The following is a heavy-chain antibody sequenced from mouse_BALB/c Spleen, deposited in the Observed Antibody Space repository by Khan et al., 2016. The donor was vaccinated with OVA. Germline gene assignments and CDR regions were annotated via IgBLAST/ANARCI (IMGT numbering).Heavy chain of an antibody. CDR1: GYSITSDFA. CDR3: IRSVYYAYAYAMDY. V-gene: IGHV3-2*02. Sequence: EVQLVESGPGLVKPSQSLSLTCTVTGYSITSDFAWNWVRQFPGNKLEWMGYISFSGSTSYDPSLKSRLSITRDTSKNQFFLQLNSVTTEDTATYYWIRSVYYAYAYAMDYWGQGISVTVSS. J-gene: IGHJ4*01. CDR2: ISFSGST. D-gene: IGHD2-2*01.